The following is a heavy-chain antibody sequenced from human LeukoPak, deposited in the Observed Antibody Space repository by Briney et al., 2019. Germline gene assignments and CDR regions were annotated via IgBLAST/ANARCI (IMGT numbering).Heavy chain of an antibody. Sequence: GGSLRLSCAASGFTFSSYAMHWVRQAPGKGLEYVSAISSNGDSTYYANSVKGRSTISRDNSKNTLYLQMGSLRGEDMAVYYCARDYEGAAVADTLDYWGQGTLVTVSS. V-gene: IGHV3-64*01. CDR3: ARDYEGAAVADTLDY. CDR2: ISSNGDST. D-gene: IGHD6-19*01. CDR1: GFTFSSYA. J-gene: IGHJ4*02.